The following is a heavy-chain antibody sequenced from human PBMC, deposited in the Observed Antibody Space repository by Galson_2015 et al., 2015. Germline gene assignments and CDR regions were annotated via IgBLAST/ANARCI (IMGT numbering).Heavy chain of an antibody. V-gene: IGHV3-30*03. Sequence: SLRLSCAASGFTFSNYDMHWIRQAPGKGLEWVAGTSYDGGNKYYIDSVKGRFTISRDNSKNTLFLQLNSLRVEDTAVYYCAIDRYYYDTSWSFVIWGQGTLVTVSS. CDR3: AIDRYYYDTSWSFVI. J-gene: IGHJ3*02. D-gene: IGHD3-22*01. CDR2: TSYDGGNK. CDR1: GFTFSNYD.